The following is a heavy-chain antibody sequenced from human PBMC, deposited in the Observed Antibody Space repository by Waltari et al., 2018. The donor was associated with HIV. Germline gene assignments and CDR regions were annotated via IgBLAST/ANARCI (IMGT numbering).Heavy chain of an antibody. Sequence: QVQLQESGPGLVKPSETLSLTCTVSGGSISSYYWSWIRQPPGKGLEWIGYIYYSGSTNYNPSLKSRVTISVDTSKNQFSLKLSSVTAADTAVYYCARHYYDSSGSHFDYWGQGTLVTVSS. CDR2: IYYSGST. D-gene: IGHD3-22*01. V-gene: IGHV4-59*01. CDR1: GGSISSYY. CDR3: ARHYYDSSGSHFDY. J-gene: IGHJ4*02.